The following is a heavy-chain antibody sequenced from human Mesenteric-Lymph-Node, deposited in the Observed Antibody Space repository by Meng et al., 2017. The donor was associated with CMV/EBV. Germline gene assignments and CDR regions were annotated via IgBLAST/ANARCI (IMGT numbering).Heavy chain of an antibody. CDR2: IYPGDSDT. CDR1: GYSFTSYW. Sequence: KVSCKGSGYSFTSYWIGWVCQMPGKGLEWMGIIYPGDSDTRYSPSFQGQVTISADKSISTAYLQWSSLKASDTAMYYCARRRGRGSYSWYYYGMDVWGQGTTVTVSS. V-gene: IGHV5-51*01. CDR3: ARRRGRGSYSWYYYGMDV. J-gene: IGHJ6*02. D-gene: IGHD1-26*01.